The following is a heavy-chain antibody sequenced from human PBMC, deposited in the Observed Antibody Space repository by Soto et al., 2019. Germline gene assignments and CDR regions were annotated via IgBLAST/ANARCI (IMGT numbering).Heavy chain of an antibody. CDR2: INPSGGST. D-gene: IGHD3-22*01. Sequence: ASVKGSCKASGYTFTSYYMHWVRQAPGQGLEWMGIINPSGGSTSYAQKFQGRVTMTRDTSTSTVYMELSSLRSEDTAVYYCARDYYDSSGSQVLFDYRGQGTLVTVSS. J-gene: IGHJ4*02. CDR3: ARDYYDSSGSQVLFDY. V-gene: IGHV1-46*01. CDR1: GYTFTSYY.